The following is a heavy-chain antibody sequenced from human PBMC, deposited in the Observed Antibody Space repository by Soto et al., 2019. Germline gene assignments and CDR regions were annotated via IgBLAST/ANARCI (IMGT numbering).Heavy chain of an antibody. CDR3: AKAYYDILTGYYDYYYYYGMDV. V-gene: IGHV3-23*01. CDR2: ISGSGGST. D-gene: IGHD3-9*01. CDR1: GFTFSSYA. J-gene: IGHJ6*02. Sequence: GSLRLSCAASGFTFSSYAMSWVRQAPGKGLEWVSAISGSGGSTYYADSVKGRFTISRDNSKNTLYLQMNSLRAEDTAVYYCAKAYYDILTGYYDYYYYYGMDVWGQGTTVTAP.